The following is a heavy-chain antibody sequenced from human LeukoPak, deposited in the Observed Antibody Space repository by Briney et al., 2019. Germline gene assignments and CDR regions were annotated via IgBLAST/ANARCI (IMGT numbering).Heavy chain of an antibody. CDR1: GFTFSSHG. J-gene: IGHJ4*02. V-gene: IGHV3-74*03. Sequence: PGRSLRLSCAASGFTFSSHGMNWVRQAPGKGLVWVAIINTDGSRKMYADSVKGRFTISRDNAKNTLFLQMNSLRAEDTAVYYCVKRYYWFDYWGQGTLVTVSA. CDR2: INTDGSRK. D-gene: IGHD3-9*01. CDR3: VKRYYWFDY.